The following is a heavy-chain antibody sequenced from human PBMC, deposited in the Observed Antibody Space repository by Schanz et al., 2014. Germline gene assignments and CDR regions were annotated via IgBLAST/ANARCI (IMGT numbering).Heavy chain of an antibody. D-gene: IGHD2-15*01. V-gene: IGHV3-30*19. J-gene: IGHJ4*02. CDR2: ISYDGHNK. Sequence: QVQLAESGGGVVQPGGSLRLSCAASGFTFSSYGMHWVRQAPGKGLEWVAVISYDGHNKYYADSVKGRFTISRDNSKNTLYLQMNTLRAEDTAVYYCARDRGYCSGGSCLAFDYWGQGTLVTVSS. CDR3: ARDRGYCSGGSCLAFDY. CDR1: GFTFSSYG.